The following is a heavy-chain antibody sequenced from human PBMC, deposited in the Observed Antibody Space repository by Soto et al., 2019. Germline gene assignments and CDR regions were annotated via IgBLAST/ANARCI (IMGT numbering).Heavy chain of an antibody. CDR3: ARVFTDDDY. V-gene: IGHV4-34*01. CDR1: GGSFSGYN. Sequence: QVQLQQWGAGLLKPTETLSLTSAVYGGSFSGYNWSWIRQPPGKGLEWIGQIYHSGSTNYNPSLKSRVTMSVDTSKNQFSLKLRSVTAADTAVYYCARVFTDDDYWGQGTLVTVSS. CDR2: IYHSGST. D-gene: IGHD2-8*02. J-gene: IGHJ4*02.